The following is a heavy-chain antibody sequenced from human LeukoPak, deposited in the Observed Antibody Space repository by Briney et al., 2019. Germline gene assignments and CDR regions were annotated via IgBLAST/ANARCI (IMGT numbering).Heavy chain of an antibody. Sequence: SLKVSCTASGGTFSSYAISWVRQAPGQGLEWMGGIIPIFGTASYAQKFQGRVTITTDESTNTAYMDLSSLRSEDTAVYYCAREGVMTTRRGYYYMDVWGKGTTVTVSS. D-gene: IGHD3-22*01. J-gene: IGHJ6*03. V-gene: IGHV1-69*05. CDR1: GGTFSSYA. CDR3: AREGVMTTRRGYYYMDV. CDR2: IIPIFGTA.